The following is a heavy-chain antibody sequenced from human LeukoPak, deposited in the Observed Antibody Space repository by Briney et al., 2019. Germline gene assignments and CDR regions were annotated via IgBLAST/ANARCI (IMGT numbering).Heavy chain of an antibody. CDR2: IKSKTDGGTT. J-gene: IGHJ5*02. Sequence: GGSLRLSCAASGFIFSNAWMSWVRQAPGKGLECVGRIKSKTDGGTTDYAAPVKGRFTISRDDSKNTLYLQMNSLKTEDTAVYYCAKDRAYISSWYGCSTPWGQGTLVTVSS. CDR3: AKDRAYISSWYGCSTP. D-gene: IGHD6-13*01. CDR1: GFIFSNAW. V-gene: IGHV3-15*01.